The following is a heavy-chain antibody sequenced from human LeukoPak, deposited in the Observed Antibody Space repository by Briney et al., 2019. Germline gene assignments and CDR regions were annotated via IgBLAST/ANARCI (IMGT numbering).Heavy chain of an antibody. V-gene: IGHV1-8*01. D-gene: IGHD3-3*01. CDR2: MNPNSGNT. CDR1: GYTFTSYD. Sequence: ASVKVSCKASGYTFTSYDINWVRQATGQGLEWMGWMNPNSGNTGYAQKFQGRVTMTRNTSISTAYLELRSRRSEATAVYYCARVEFWSGYYTGIGYWFDPWGQGTLVTVS. CDR3: ARVEFWSGYYTGIGYWFDP. J-gene: IGHJ5*02.